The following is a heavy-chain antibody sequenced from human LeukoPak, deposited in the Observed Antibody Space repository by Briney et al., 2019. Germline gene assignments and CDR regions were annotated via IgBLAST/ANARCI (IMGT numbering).Heavy chain of an antibody. Sequence: GGSLRLSCAPSGLTFVNAWMSWVRQAPGKGLEWVGSIKTRTDGGTTDYAAPVKGRFTNSRDNSRVTMHLQRNSLKLEETAVYYCTAPGPLRWYYASVNYYDRFDYWGQGALVTVSS. J-gene: IGHJ4*02. CDR2: IKTRTDGGTT. CDR3: TAPGPLRWYYASVNYYDRFDY. D-gene: IGHD3-10*01. V-gene: IGHV3-15*01. CDR1: GLTFVNAW.